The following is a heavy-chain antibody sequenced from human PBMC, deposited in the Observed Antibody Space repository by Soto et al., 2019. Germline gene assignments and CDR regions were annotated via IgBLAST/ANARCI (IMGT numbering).Heavy chain of an antibody. CDR1: GFTFSSYG. CDR2: ISYDGSNK. J-gene: IGHJ4*02. V-gene: IGHV3-30*18. CDR3: AKARGGWYHDY. D-gene: IGHD6-19*01. Sequence: QVQLVESGGGVVQPGRSLRLSCAASGFTFSSYGMHWVRQAPGKGLEWVAVISYDGSNKYYADSVKGRFTISRDNSKNTLYLQRNGLRAGDTAVYYCAKARGGWYHDYWAREPWSPSPQ.